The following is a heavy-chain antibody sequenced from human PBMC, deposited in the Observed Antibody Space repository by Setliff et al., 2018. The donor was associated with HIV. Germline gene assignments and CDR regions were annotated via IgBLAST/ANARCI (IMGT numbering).Heavy chain of an antibody. J-gene: IGHJ4*02. CDR3: ARLKIYEGTSKLSTFMRGVARKYYFES. V-gene: IGHV4-39*01. Sequence: SETLSLTCGVSGASISDNTYSWGWVRQPPGQGLEWLGSFYFGGNAHYNPSLKSRLTISVDTSTNQFSLRVTSVTAADTAIYYCARLKIYEGTSKLSTFMRGVARKYYFESWGQGKLVTVSS. D-gene: IGHD3-16*02. CDR2: FYFGGNA. CDR1: GASISDNTYS.